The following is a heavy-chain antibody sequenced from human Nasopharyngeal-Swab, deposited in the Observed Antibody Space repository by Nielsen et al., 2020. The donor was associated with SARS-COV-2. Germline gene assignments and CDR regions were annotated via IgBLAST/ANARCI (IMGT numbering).Heavy chain of an antibody. J-gene: IGHJ4*02. CDR2: ISSSGSYI. Sequence: GESLKISCAASGFTFSSYSMNWVRQAPGKGLEWVSSISSSGSYIFYVDSVKGRFTISRDNAKNSLYLQMNSLRAEDTAVYYCAVDGYWGQGTLVTVSS. V-gene: IGHV3-21*06. CDR1: GFTFSSYS. D-gene: IGHD6-19*01. CDR3: AVDGY.